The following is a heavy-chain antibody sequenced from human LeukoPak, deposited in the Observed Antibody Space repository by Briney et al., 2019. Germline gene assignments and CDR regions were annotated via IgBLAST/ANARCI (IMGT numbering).Heavy chain of an antibody. CDR2: IYYSGST. D-gene: IGHD3-3*01. V-gene: IGHV4-61*01. CDR3: ARGRVGNYDFWSGYMALDY. CDR1: GGSTSGGNYY. J-gene: IGHJ4*02. Sequence: SETLSLTCIVSGGSTSGGNYYWGWIRQPPGKGLEWIGYIYYSGSTNYNPSLKSRVTISVDTSKNQFSLKLSSVTAADTAVYYCARGRVGNYDFWSGYMALDYWGQGTLVTVSS.